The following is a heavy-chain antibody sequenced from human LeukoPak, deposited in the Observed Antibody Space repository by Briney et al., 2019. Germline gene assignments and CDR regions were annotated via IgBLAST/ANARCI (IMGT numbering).Heavy chain of an antibody. V-gene: IGHV3-15*01. CDR3: AHDTFGVFPYDRSGYTHFDY. J-gene: IGHJ4*02. CDR1: GLTFSDAW. Sequence: NPGGSLRLSCAASGLTFSDAWMTWVRQAPGKGLEWLGRIKSKRGGGTADYAAPVKGRFTISRDDSKNTVYLQMTSLRMEDAAKYFCAHDTFGVFPYDRSGYTHFDYWGQGALVTVSS. D-gene: IGHD3-22*01. CDR2: IKSKRGGGTA.